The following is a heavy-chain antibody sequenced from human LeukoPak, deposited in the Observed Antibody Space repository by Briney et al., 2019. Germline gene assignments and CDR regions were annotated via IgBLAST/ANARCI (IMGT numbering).Heavy chain of an antibody. V-gene: IGHV3-9*01. CDR1: GFTFDDYA. Sequence: GGSLRLSCAASGFTFDDYAMHWVRQAPGKGLEGVSGISWNSGSIGYADSVKGRFTISRDNAKNSLYLQMNSLRAEDTAVYYCAKNLGATAATSTYWGQGTLVTVSS. CDR3: AKNLGATAATSTY. CDR2: ISWNSGSI. J-gene: IGHJ4*02. D-gene: IGHD6-13*01.